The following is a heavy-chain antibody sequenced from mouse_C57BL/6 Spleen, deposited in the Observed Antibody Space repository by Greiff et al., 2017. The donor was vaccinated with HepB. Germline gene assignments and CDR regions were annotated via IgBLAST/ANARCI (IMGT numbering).Heavy chain of an antibody. D-gene: IGHD2-3*01. CDR2: IYPGSGST. CDR3: ARKRYDGYLGAMDY. CDR1: GYTFTSYW. Sequence: QVQLQQPGAELVKPGASVKMSCKASGYTFTSYWITWVKQRPGQGLEWIGDIYPGSGSTNYNEKFKSKATLTVDTTSSTAYMQLSSLTSEDSAVYYCARKRYDGYLGAMDYWGQGTSVTVAS. J-gene: IGHJ4*01. V-gene: IGHV1-55*01.